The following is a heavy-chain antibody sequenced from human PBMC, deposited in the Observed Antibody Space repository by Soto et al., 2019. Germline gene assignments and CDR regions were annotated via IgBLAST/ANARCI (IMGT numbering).Heavy chain of an antibody. D-gene: IGHD6-19*01. CDR1: GFALSSYG. CDR3: AKDRGHLAVAAITGGGDFDK. J-gene: IGHJ3*01. V-gene: IGHV3-30*18. CDR2: ISYNGNNK. Sequence: QIQLVESGGGVVQPGTSQKLSCTASGFALSSYGMHWVRQAPGKGLEWVSAISYNGNNKYYADSVRGRFTISRDNSRSTLYLQMDSLRPEDTAVYYCAKDRGHLAVAAITGGGDFDKWGQGTTVTVSS.